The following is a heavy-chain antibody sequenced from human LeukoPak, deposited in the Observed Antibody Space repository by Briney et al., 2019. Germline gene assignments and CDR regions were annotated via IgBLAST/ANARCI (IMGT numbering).Heavy chain of an antibody. CDR2: IYYSGST. Sequence: SETLSLTCTVSGGSISSGGYYWSWIRQHPGKGLEWIGYIYYSGSTYYNPSVKSRVTISVDTYKNQFSLKLSSVTAADTAVYYCARVWDYYDSSGYFPYFDYWGQGTLVTVSS. V-gene: IGHV4-31*03. D-gene: IGHD3-22*01. CDR3: ARVWDYYDSSGYFPYFDY. J-gene: IGHJ4*02. CDR1: GGSISSGGYY.